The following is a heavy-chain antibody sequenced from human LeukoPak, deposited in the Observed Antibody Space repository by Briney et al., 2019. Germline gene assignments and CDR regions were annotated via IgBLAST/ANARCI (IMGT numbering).Heavy chain of an antibody. Sequence: GGSLRLSCAASGFIFSSYGMHWVRQAPGKGLEWVAFIRYDGSNKYYADSVKGRFTISRDNSKNTLYLQMNSLRVEDTAVYYCAKDNIRYYDYWGQGTPVTVSS. V-gene: IGHV3-30*02. CDR3: AKDNIRYYDY. CDR1: GFIFSSYG. J-gene: IGHJ4*02. CDR2: IRYDGSNK. D-gene: IGHD3-9*01.